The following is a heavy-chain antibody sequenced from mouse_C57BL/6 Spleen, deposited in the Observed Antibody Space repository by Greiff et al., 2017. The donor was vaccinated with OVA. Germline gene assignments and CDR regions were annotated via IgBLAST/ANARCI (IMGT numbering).Heavy chain of an antibody. J-gene: IGHJ2*01. Sequence: QVQLQQSGAELVRPGSSVKLSCKASGYTFTSYWMHWVKQRPIQGLEWIGNIDPSDSETHYNKKFKDKATLTVDKSSSTAYMQLSSLTSEDSAVYYCASAYYSNYLDDWGQGTTLTVSS. V-gene: IGHV1-52*01. CDR2: IDPSDSET. CDR3: ASAYYSNYLDD. CDR1: GYTFTSYW. D-gene: IGHD2-5*01.